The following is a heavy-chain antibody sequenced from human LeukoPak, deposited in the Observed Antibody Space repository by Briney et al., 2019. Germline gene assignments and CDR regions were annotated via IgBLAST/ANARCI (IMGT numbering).Heavy chain of an antibody. Sequence: GGSLRLSCAASGFTFYSYAMTWVRQAPGKGLEWVSAISGSGGSTYYADSVKGRFTISRDNSKDTLHLQMSSLRAEDTALYYCAKYNSDWYDDYWGQGTLVTVSS. V-gene: IGHV3-23*01. CDR2: ISGSGGST. J-gene: IGHJ4*02. D-gene: IGHD6-19*01. CDR3: AKYNSDWYDDY. CDR1: GFTFYSYA.